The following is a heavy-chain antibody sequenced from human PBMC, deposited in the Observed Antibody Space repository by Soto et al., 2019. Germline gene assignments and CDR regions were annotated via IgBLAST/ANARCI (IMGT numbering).Heavy chain of an antibody. CDR3: ARAVQAPDYGDYGRHWFDP. J-gene: IGHJ5*02. CDR1: GGSISSYY. D-gene: IGHD4-17*01. V-gene: IGHV4-4*07. CDR2: IYTSGST. Sequence: SETLSLTCTVSGGSISSYYWSWIRQPAGKGLEWIGRIYTSGSTNYNPSLKSRVTMSVDTSKNQFSLKLSSVTAADTAVYYCARAVQAPDYGDYGRHWFDPWGQGTLVTVSS.